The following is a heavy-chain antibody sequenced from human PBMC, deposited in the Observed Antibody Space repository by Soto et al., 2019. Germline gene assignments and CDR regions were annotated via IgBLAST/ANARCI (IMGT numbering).Heavy chain of an antibody. D-gene: IGHD6-19*01. J-gene: IGHJ3*02. CDR2: IIPIFGTA. CDR1: GGTFSGYA. CDR3: ARFLIAVAGTQAFDI. V-gene: IGHV1-69*13. Sequence: GASVKVSCKASGGTFSGYAISWVRQAPGQGLEWMGGIIPIFGTANYAQKFQGRVTITADESTSTAYMELSSLRSEDTAVYYCARFLIAVAGTQAFDIWGQGTMVTVSS.